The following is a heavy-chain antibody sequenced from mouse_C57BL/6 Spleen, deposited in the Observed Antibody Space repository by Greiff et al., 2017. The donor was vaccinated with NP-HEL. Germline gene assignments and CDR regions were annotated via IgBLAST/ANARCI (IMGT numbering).Heavy chain of an antibody. CDR1: GYTFTDYN. CDR3: ARRNSNYYFDY. Sequence: EVHLVESGPELVKPGASVKIPCKASGYTFTDYNMDWVKQSHGKSLEWIGDINPNNGGTIYNQKFKGKATLTVDKSSSTAYMELRSLTSEDTAVYYCARRNSNYYFDYWGQGTTLTVSS. J-gene: IGHJ2*01. V-gene: IGHV1-18*01. D-gene: IGHD2-5*01. CDR2: INPNNGGT.